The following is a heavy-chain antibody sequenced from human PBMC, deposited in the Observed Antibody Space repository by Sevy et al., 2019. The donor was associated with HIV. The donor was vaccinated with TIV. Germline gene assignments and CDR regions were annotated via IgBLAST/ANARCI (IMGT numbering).Heavy chain of an antibody. CDR2: ISQSGTTT. V-gene: IGHV3-48*03. CDR3: ARDLPPSATTVSHFDY. CDR1: GFLFSSYD. D-gene: IGHD4-17*01. Sequence: GGSLRLSCAASGFLFSSYDFNWVRQAPGKGLEWVSYISQSGTTTYSDSVRGRFTLSRDNAKNSLYLQMATLRAEDTAVYFCARDLPPSATTVSHFDYWGQGTLVTVSS. J-gene: IGHJ4*02.